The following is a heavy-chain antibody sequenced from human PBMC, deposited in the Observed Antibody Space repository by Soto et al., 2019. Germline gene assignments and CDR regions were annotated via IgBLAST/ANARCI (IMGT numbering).Heavy chain of an antibody. CDR2: IYYSGST. CDR1: GGSVSSGSYY. D-gene: IGHD6-19*01. V-gene: IGHV4-61*01. CDR3: ARGGNSSGWLHDVVDYYYYGMDL. J-gene: IGHJ6*02. Sequence: SETLSLTCTVSGGSVSSGSYYWSWIRQPPGKGLEWIGYIYYSGSTNYNPSLKSRVTISVDTSKNQFSLKLSSVTAADTAVYYCARGGNSSGWLHDVVDYYYYGMDLWGQGTTVTVSS.